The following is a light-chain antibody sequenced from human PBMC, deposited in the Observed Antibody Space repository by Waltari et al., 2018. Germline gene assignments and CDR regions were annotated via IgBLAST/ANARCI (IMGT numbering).Light chain of an antibody. V-gene: IGLV1-44*01. CDR1: SSNIRGNF. CDR3: ATWDDDLRTYV. CDR2: RNN. J-gene: IGLJ1*01. Sequence: QSVLTQPPPASGTPGQRVPIAWSGSSSNIRGNFVTWYPPFPGMAPKLLIYRNNQRPSGVPDRFSGSKSGTSASLAISGLQSEDEADYYCATWDDDLRTYVFGTATKVTVL.